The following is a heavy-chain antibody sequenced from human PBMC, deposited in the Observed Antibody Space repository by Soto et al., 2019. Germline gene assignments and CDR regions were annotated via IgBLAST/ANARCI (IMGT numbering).Heavy chain of an antibody. D-gene: IGHD4-17*01. V-gene: IGHV3-48*04. Sequence: GGSLRLSCAASGFTFRTYSMNWVRQTPGKGLEWVAYIRGDGSATTYADSVKGRFTISRDNAKNILYLQMNSLSPDDTAVYYCARGNYGGFDYWGHGTLVTVSS. CDR1: GFTFRTYS. J-gene: IGHJ4*01. CDR3: ARGNYGGFDY. CDR2: IRGDGSAT.